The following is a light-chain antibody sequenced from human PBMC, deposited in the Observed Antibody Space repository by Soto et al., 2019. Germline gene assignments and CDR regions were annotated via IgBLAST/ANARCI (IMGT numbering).Light chain of an antibody. J-gene: IGKJ1*01. CDR2: AAS. Sequence: DIQMTQSPSSLSASVGGGVTISCRASRNISDYLNWYRQEPGKAPSLVIYAASILQTGVPSRFSGRGSGTDFTLTVAGLHPEDFATYYCQQCFTTPWTFGRGTKVEIK. V-gene: IGKV1-39*01. CDR1: RNISDY. CDR3: QQCFTTPWT.